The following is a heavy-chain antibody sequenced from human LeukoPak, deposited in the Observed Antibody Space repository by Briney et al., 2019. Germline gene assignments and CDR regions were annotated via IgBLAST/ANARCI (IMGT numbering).Heavy chain of an antibody. CDR3: ARGGADYDIWSGHYLGY. D-gene: IGHD3-3*01. J-gene: IGHJ4*02. CDR2: INAGNGNT. CDR1: GYTFTSYA. Sequence: GASVKVSCKASGYTFTSYAMHWVRQAPGQRLEWMGWINAGNGNTKYSQKFQGRVTMTTETSTSTAYMELRSLRSGDTAIYYCARGGADYDIWSGHYLGYWGQGTLVTVSS. V-gene: IGHV1-3*01.